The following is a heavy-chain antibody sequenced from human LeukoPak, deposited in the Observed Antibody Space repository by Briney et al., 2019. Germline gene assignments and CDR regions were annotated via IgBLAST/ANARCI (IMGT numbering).Heavy chain of an antibody. CDR1: GYSITSGYY. Sequence: SETLSLTCVVSGYSITSGYYWGWVRQPPGRGLEWIGSIFRSGSTYCNPSLKSRVTISLDTSKNQFSLKLNSVTAADTAVYYCARSYYYNSGSPFDPWGQGTLVTVSS. CDR3: ARSYYYNSGSPFDP. V-gene: IGHV4-38-2*01. D-gene: IGHD3-10*01. CDR2: IFRSGST. J-gene: IGHJ5*02.